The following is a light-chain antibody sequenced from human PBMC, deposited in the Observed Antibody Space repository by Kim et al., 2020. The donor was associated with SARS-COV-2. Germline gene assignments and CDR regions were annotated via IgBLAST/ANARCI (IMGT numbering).Light chain of an antibody. CDR1: TGEGNRDHE. J-gene: IGLJ3*02. CDR2: DTS. CDR3: LLSYRDPRGV. V-gene: IGLV7-46*01. Sequence: GGTGTRRCGERTGEGNRDHEPYGCQKKPGQAPRKLMVDTSRRHAWTPARFAGSLWGARAALTLSGAQPEDEADYDCLLSYRDPRGVFGGGTKLTVL.